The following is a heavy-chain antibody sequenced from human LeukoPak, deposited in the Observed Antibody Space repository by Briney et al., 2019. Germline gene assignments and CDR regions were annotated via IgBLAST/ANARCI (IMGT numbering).Heavy chain of an antibody. CDR1: GGSISSGSYY. V-gene: IGHV4-61*02. Sequence: SQTLSLTCTVSGGSISSGSYYWTWIRQPAGKGLEWIGRIYTSGSTNYNPSLKSRVTISVDTSKNQFSLQLSSVTPEDTAVYYCARGGGLQLYWGQGTLVTVSS. D-gene: IGHD1-1*01. CDR2: IYTSGST. CDR3: ARGGGLQLY. J-gene: IGHJ4*02.